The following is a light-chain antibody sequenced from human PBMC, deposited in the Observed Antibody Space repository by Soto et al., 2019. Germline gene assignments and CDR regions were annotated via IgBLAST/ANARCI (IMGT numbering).Light chain of an antibody. J-gene: IGLJ3*02. CDR1: SSDVGYYNY. CDR3: SSYTTSSTQV. V-gene: IGLV2-14*01. CDR2: EVS. Sequence: QSALTQPASVSGSPGQSITISCTGTSSDVGYYNYVSWYQHHPGNVPKLMIYEVSNRPSGVSNRFSGSKSGNTASLTISGLQAEDEADYYCSSYTTSSTQVFGGGTKLTVL.